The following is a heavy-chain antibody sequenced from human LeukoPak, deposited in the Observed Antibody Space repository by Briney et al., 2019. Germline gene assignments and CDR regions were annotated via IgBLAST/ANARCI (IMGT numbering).Heavy chain of an antibody. J-gene: IGHJ6*02. CDR1: GYTFTSYG. Sequence: ASVKVSCKASGYTFTSYGISWVRQAPGQGLEWMGWISAYNGNTNYAQKLQGRVTMTTDTSTSTAYMELRSLRSDDTAVYYCARDRRYDSSGYYYINEYYYYGMDVWGQGTTVTVSS. D-gene: IGHD3-22*01. CDR3: ARDRRYDSSGYYYINEYYYYGMDV. CDR2: ISAYNGNT. V-gene: IGHV1-18*01.